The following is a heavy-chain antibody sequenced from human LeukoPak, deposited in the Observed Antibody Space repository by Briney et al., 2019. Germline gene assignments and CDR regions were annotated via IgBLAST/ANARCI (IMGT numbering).Heavy chain of an antibody. CDR1: GYTFTGYY. Sequence: ASVKVSCKASGYTFTGYYMQWVRQAPGQGLEWMGWINPNSGGTDYAQKFQGRVTMTRDTSISTAYMELSGLRSDDTAVYYCARVGDCSSTSCYVIDPWGQGTLVTVSS. J-gene: IGHJ5*02. CDR3: ARVGDCSSTSCYVIDP. V-gene: IGHV1-2*02. CDR2: INPNSGGT. D-gene: IGHD2-2*01.